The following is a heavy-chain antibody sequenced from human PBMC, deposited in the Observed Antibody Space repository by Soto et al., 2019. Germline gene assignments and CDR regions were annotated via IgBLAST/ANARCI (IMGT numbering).Heavy chain of an antibody. CDR2: IYYSGST. V-gene: IGHV4-39*01. D-gene: IGHD6-6*01. CDR1: GGSISSSSYY. J-gene: IGHJ6*02. CDR3: AGSIAARNYYYYGMDV. Sequence: NPSETLSLTCTVSGGSISSSSYYWGWIRQPPGKGLEWIGSIYYSGSTYYNPSLKSRVTISVDTSKNQFSLKLSSVTAADTAVYYCAGSIAARNYYYYGMDVWGQGTTVT.